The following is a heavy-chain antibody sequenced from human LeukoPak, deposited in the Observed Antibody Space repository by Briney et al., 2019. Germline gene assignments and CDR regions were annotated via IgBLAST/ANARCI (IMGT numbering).Heavy chain of an antibody. J-gene: IGHJ5*02. CDR1: GYTFTSYG. CDR3: AREPSYYYDSSGYYGNWFDP. CDR2: ISAYNGNT. D-gene: IGHD3-22*01. Sequence: ASVNVSCKASGYTFTSYGISWVRQAPGQGLEWMGWISAYNGNTNYAQRLQGRVTMTTDTSTSTAYMELRSLRSDDTAVYYCAREPSYYYDSSGYYGNWFDPWGQGTLVTVSS. V-gene: IGHV1-18*01.